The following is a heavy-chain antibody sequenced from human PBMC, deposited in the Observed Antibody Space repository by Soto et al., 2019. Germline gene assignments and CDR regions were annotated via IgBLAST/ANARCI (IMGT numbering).Heavy chain of an antibody. D-gene: IGHD2-2*01. CDR3: ARDLLYCSSTSCSAPHNWFEP. V-gene: IGHV4-59*13. CDR2: IYYSGST. CDR1: GGSISTYY. J-gene: IGHJ5*02. Sequence: PSETRSLTCTVTGGSISTYYWSWIRQPPGKGLEWIGYIYYSGSTNYNPSLKSRVTISVDTSKNQFSLKLSSVTAADTAVYYCARDLLYCSSTSCSAPHNWFEPWGQGTLVTVSS.